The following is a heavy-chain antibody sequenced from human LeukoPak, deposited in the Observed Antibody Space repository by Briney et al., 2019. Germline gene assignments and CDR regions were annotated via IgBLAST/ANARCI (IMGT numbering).Heavy chain of an antibody. CDR2: IYYSGST. CDR3: ARVLTYGSRTYYFDY. CDR1: GGSISGYY. Sequence: PSETLSLTXTVSGGSISGYYWSWIRQPPGKGLEWIGYIYYSGSTNYNPSLKSRVTISLDTSKNQFSLKLSSVTAADTAVYYCARVLTYGSRTYYFDYWGQGTLVTVSS. J-gene: IGHJ4*02. D-gene: IGHD3-10*01. V-gene: IGHV4-59*01.